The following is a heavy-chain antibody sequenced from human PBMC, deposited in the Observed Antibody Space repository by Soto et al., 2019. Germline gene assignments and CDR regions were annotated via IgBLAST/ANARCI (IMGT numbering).Heavy chain of an antibody. CDR3: ARIQKGSSTRYYYYGMDV. V-gene: IGHV1-18*01. D-gene: IGHD2-2*01. J-gene: IGHJ6*02. Sequence: EASVKVSCKASGYTFTSYGISWVRQAPGQGLEWMGWISAYNGNTNYAQKLQGRVTMTTDTSTSTAYMELRSLRSDDTAVYYCARIQKGSSTRYYYYGMDVWGQGTTVTVSS. CDR2: ISAYNGNT. CDR1: GYTFTSYG.